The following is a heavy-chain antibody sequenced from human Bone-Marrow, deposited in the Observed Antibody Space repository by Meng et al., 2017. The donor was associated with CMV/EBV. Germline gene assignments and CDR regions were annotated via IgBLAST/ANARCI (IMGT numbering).Heavy chain of an antibody. CDR2: IKEDGSEK. D-gene: IGHD3-10*01. V-gene: IGHV3-7*01. CDR1: EFSFSKYW. Sequence: GESLKISCAGSEFSFSKYWMNWVRQAPGKGLEWVANIKEDGSEKHYVDSVKGRFTISRDNAKNSLYLQMNSLRAEDTAVYYCARVPFMVRGTFDYWGQGTLVTVSS. J-gene: IGHJ4*02. CDR3: ARVPFMVRGTFDY.